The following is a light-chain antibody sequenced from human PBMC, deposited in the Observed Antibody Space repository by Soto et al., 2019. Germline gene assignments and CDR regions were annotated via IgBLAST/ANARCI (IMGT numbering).Light chain of an antibody. J-gene: IGLJ2*01. CDR3: SSYTDNDNFVI. CDR1: SSDVGRHNY. V-gene: IGLV2-8*01. CDR2: AVN. Sequence: QSALTQPPSASGSPGQSVTISCTGNSSDVGRHNYVSWYQQHPGKAPKLLIFAVNKRPSGVPNRFSASKSGITASLTVSGLQPEYEAAYYCSSYTDNDNFVIFGGGTKLTVL.